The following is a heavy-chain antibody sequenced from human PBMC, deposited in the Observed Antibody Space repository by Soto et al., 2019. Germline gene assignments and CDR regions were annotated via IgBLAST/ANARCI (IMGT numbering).Heavy chain of an antibody. CDR1: GGTFSSYA. Sequence: QVQLVQSGAEVKKPGSSVKVSCKASGGTFSSYAISWVRQAPGQGLEWMGGIIPIFGAANYAQKFQGRVTITADESTSTAYMELSSLRSEDTAVYYCARKAGSGTTSQRRSYCDYWGQGTLVTVSS. CDR2: IIPIFGAA. CDR3: ARKAGSGTTSQRRSYCDY. J-gene: IGHJ4*02. V-gene: IGHV1-69*01. D-gene: IGHD3-10*01.